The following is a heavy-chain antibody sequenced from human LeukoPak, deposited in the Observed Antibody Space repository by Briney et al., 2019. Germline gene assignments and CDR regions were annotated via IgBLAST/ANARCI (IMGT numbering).Heavy chain of an antibody. CDR1: GFTFSSYG. Sequence: GGSLRLSCAASGFTFSSYGMHWVRQAPGKGLEWVAFIRYDGSNKYYADSVKGRFTISRDNSKNTLYLQMNSLRAEDTAVYYCAKSLVDIVATSPYYFDCWGQGTLVTVSS. D-gene: IGHD5-12*01. CDR2: IRYDGSNK. CDR3: AKSLVDIVATSPYYFDC. V-gene: IGHV3-30*02. J-gene: IGHJ4*02.